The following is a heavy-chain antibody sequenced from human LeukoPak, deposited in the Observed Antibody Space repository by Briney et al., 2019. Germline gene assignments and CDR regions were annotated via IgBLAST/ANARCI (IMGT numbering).Heavy chain of an antibody. Sequence: GSSVKVSCKASGGTFSSNAISWVRQTPGQGLEWMGGTIPDYGTTNYAQKFQGRVTITADESTGTVYMELNTLRSEDTAVYYCAKSAAAGDYWGQGTLVTVSS. CDR2: TIPDYGTT. CDR1: GGTFSSNA. J-gene: IGHJ4*02. D-gene: IGHD6-13*01. CDR3: AKSAAAGDY. V-gene: IGHV1-69*01.